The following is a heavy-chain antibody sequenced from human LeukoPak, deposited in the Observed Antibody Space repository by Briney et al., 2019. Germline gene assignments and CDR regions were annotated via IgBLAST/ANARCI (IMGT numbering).Heavy chain of an antibody. Sequence: PSETLSLTCTVSGGSISNYYWNWIRQPPGKGLEWIGYIYYSGTTNYNPSLKSRVSMSVDTSKNQFSLKLSSVTAADTAVYYCARDRYYYDSSGYYHFDYWGQGTLVTVSS. CDR3: ARDRYYYDSSGYYHFDY. V-gene: IGHV4-59*01. CDR1: GGSISNYY. D-gene: IGHD3-22*01. J-gene: IGHJ4*02. CDR2: IYYSGTT.